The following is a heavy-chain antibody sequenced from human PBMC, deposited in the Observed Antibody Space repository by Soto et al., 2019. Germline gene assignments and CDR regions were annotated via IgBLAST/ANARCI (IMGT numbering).Heavy chain of an antibody. D-gene: IGHD4-17*01. V-gene: IGHV3-23*01. CDR3: AKASTTVTTLGYYYYYMDV. CDR2: ISGSGGST. CDR1: GFTFSSYA. J-gene: IGHJ6*03. Sequence: GGSLRLSCAASGFTFSSYAMSWVRQAPGKGLEWVSAISGSGGSTYYADSVKGRFTISRDNSKNTLYLQMNSLRAEDTAVYYCAKASTTVTTLGYYYYYMDVWGKGTTVTVSS.